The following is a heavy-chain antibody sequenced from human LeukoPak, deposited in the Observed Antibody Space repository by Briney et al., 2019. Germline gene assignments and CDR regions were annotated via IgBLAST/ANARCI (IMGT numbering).Heavy chain of an antibody. V-gene: IGHV5-51*01. CDR1: GYSFSSYW. CDR3: ARQASSDSYYFDY. Sequence: HGESLKISCKGSGYSFSSYWIGWVRQMSGKGLEWMGIIYPGDSDTRYSPSFQGQVTISADKSISTAYLQWSSLKASDTAMYYCARQASSDSYYFDYWGQGTLVTVSS. D-gene: IGHD3-22*01. CDR2: IYPGDSDT. J-gene: IGHJ4*02.